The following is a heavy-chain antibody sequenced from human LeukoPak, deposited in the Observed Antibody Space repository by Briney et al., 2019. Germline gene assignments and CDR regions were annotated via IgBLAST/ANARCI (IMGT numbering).Heavy chain of an antibody. V-gene: IGHV3-33*08. D-gene: IGHD6-19*01. CDR3: ARDLSSGYYFDY. CDR1: GFTFSSYA. J-gene: IGHJ4*02. Sequence: GSLRLSCAASGFTFSSYAMSWVRQAPGKGLEWVAVIWYDGSDKYYADSLKGRFTISRDNSKNTLYLQINSLRAEDTAVYYCARDLSSGYYFDYWGQGTLVTVSS. CDR2: IWYDGSDK.